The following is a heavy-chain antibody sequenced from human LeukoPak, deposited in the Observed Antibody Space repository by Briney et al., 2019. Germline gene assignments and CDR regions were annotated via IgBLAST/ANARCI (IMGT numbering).Heavy chain of an antibody. V-gene: IGHV3-74*01. CDR1: GFTFSSYW. CDR3: ARDGYSFGHDFDY. J-gene: IGHJ4*02. Sequence: GGSLRLSCAASGFTFSSYWMHWVRHTPGKGLVWVSRIKGDGSSTSYADSVKGRFTISRDNAKNTLYLQMNSLRAENTAVYYCARDGYSFGHDFDYWGQGTLVTVSS. CDR2: IKGDGSST. D-gene: IGHD5-18*01.